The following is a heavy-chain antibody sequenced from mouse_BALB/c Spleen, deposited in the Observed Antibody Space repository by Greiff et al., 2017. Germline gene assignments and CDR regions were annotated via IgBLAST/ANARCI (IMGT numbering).Heavy chain of an antibody. V-gene: IGHV5-4*02. D-gene: IGHD1-1*01. CDR1: GFTFSDYY. J-gene: IGHJ1*01. CDR2: ISDGGSYT. CDR3: ARAYGSSVTRVYFDV. Sequence: DVKLVESGGGLVKPGGSLKLSCAASGFTFSDYYMYWVRQTPEKRLEWVATISDGGSYTYYPDSVKGRFTISRDNAKNNLYLQMSSLKSEDTAMYYCARAYGSSVTRVYFDVWGAGTTVTVSS.